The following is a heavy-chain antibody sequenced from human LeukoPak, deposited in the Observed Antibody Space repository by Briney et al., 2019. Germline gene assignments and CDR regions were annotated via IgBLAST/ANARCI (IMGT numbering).Heavy chain of an antibody. CDR1: GGSISSGDYY. J-gene: IGHJ3*02. V-gene: IGHV4-30-4*08. D-gene: IGHD3-10*01. Sequence: SQTLSLTCTVSGGSISSGDYYWSWIRQPPGKGLEWIGYIYYSGSTYYNPSLKSRVTISVDTSKNQFSLKLSSVTAADTAVYYCARKGSVLDAFDIWGQGTMVTVS. CDR2: IYYSGST. CDR3: ARKGSVLDAFDI.